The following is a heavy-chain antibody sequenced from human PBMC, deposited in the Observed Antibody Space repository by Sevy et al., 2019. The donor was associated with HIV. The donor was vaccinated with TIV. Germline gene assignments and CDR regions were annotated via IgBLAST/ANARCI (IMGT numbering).Heavy chain of an antibody. Sequence: GGSLRLSCAASGFTFSNYNMNWVRQAPGKGLEWASYISSSSNTIYYADSVKGRFTISRDNDKNSLYLEMNSLRAEDTAVYYCAREGGYSDQGMDVWGLGTTVIVSS. D-gene: IGHD5-12*01. CDR1: GFTFSNYN. CDR3: AREGGYSDQGMDV. CDR2: ISSSSNTI. V-gene: IGHV3-48*01. J-gene: IGHJ6*02.